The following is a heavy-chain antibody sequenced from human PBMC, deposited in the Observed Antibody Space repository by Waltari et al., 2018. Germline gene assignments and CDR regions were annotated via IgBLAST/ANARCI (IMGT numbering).Heavy chain of an antibody. CDR2: IRQDGSDK. Sequence: EEQLVESGGGLVQPGGSLRLSCAASGFTCSRYWMSWVRQAPGKGLEWLANIRQDGSDKFYVDAVKGRFTISRDNAKDSLYLQMNSLRVEDTAVYFCVRISWQLVRGGSDVWGQGTTVTVSS. V-gene: IGHV3-7*01. D-gene: IGHD6-6*01. CDR3: VRISWQLVRGGSDV. J-gene: IGHJ6*02. CDR1: GFTCSRYW.